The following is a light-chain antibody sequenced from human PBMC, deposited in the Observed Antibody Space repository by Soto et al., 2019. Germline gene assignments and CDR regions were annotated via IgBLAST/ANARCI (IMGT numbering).Light chain of an antibody. CDR3: SSYTSSSTLVV. J-gene: IGLJ2*01. CDR2: EVS. CDR1: SGDVSGYNY. Sequence: QSALTQPASVSGSPGQSITISCTGTSGDVSGYNYVSWYQQHPGKAPKLMIYEVSNRHSGVSTRFSGSKYGNTASLTISGLQAEDEADYYCSSYTSSSTLVVFGGGTKLIVL. V-gene: IGLV2-14*01.